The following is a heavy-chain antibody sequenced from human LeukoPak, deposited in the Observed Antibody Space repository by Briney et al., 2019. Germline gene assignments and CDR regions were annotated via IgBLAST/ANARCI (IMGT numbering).Heavy chain of an antibody. V-gene: IGHV3-11*04. CDR2: ISASGDTI. D-gene: IGHD1-26*01. CDR3: ARDPSWEILSYFDY. CDR1: GFTFRNYY. J-gene: IGHJ4*02. Sequence: PGGSLRLSCAASGFTFRNYYMTWIRQAPGKGLEWVSYISASGDTIYYADSVRGRFTISRDNAKNSHYLDMNTLKAEDTAVYYCARDPSWEILSYFDYWGQGTLVTVSS.